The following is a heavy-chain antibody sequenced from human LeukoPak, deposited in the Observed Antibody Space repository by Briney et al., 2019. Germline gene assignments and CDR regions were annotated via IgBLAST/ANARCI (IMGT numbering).Heavy chain of an antibody. J-gene: IGHJ4*02. Sequence: GGSLRLSCAASGFTFSSYWMSWVRQAPGKGLEWVASIKQDGSEKYYVDSVKGRFTISRDNAKNSLYLQMNSLRAEDTAVYYCARSGPYPYYDSSGYYYGPGDYWGQGTLVTVSS. D-gene: IGHD3-22*01. CDR2: IKQDGSEK. CDR3: ARSGPYPYYDSSGYYYGPGDY. CDR1: GFTFSSYW. V-gene: IGHV3-7*01.